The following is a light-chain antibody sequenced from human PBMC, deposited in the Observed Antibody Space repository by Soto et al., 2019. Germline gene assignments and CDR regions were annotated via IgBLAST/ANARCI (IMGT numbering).Light chain of an antibody. Sequence: DIQITQSPSTLSASVGDTVTVTCRASQSVSGWLAWYQQTQGEAPKLLIYDASALQRGVPSRFSGRGSGTDFILTISNLQPEDFAIYYCQQSFRTPRTFGQGTKVDIK. V-gene: IGKV1-39*01. J-gene: IGKJ1*01. CDR3: QQSFRTPRT. CDR2: DAS. CDR1: QSVSGW.